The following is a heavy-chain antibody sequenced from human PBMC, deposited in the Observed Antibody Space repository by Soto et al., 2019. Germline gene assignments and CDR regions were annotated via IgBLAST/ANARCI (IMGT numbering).Heavy chain of an antibody. J-gene: IGHJ6*03. Sequence: EVQLLEYGGGLVQPGGSLRLSCAASGLTFSNYVMSWVRQAPGKGLEWVSSVSNSGSNTYYAESVKGRVTISRDNSNNTLYLQMNSLRAEDTALYYCARRGRTLPHYSYYMDVWGKGTTVTVSS. V-gene: IGHV3-23*01. CDR3: ARRGRTLPHYSYYMDV. CDR1: GLTFSNYV. CDR2: VSNSGSNT.